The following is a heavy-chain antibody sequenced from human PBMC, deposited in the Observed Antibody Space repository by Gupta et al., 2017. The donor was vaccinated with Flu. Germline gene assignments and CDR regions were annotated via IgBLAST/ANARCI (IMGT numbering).Heavy chain of an antibody. J-gene: IGHJ4*02. CDR2: INPNSGGT. V-gene: IGHV1-2*06. CDR3: ARVRVTRTTVVTPSRFDY. CDR1: GYTFTGYY. Sequence: QVQLVQSGAAVKKPGASVKVSCKASGYTFTGYYMHWVRQAPGQGLEWMGRINPNSGGTNYAQKFQGRVTMTRDTSISTAYMELSRLRSDDTAVYYCARVRVTRTTVVTPSRFDYWGQGTLVTVSS. D-gene: IGHD4-23*01.